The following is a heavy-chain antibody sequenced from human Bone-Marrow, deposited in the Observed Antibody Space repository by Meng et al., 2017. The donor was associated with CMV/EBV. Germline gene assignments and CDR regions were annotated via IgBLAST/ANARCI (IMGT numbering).Heavy chain of an antibody. CDR1: GFTFSSYA. CDR3: ATAGGYSNNIFGVAP. V-gene: IGHV3-30*04. J-gene: IGHJ5*02. Sequence: GESLKISCAASGFTFSSYAMHWVRQAPGKGLEWVAVISYDGSNKYYADSVKGRFTISRDNARNSLYLEMNRLRVEDTAVYYCATAGGYSNNIFGVAPWGQGTLVTVSS. CDR2: ISYDGSNK. D-gene: IGHD4-11*01.